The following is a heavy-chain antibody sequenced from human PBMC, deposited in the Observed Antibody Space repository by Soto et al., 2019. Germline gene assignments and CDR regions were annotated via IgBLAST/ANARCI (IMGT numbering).Heavy chain of an antibody. V-gene: IGHV4-4*07. CDR2: IYISGSA. D-gene: IGHD4-4*01. J-gene: IGHJ5*02. CDR1: GGSLNNYF. CDR3: ARDYNNRAGRGFDP. Sequence: ASETLSLTCTVSGGSLNNYFWNWIRQPAGKGLEWIGRIYISGSANYNPSLKSRVTMSVDTSKNQFSLKLSPVTAADTAIYYCARDYNNRAGRGFDPWGQGTLVTVSS.